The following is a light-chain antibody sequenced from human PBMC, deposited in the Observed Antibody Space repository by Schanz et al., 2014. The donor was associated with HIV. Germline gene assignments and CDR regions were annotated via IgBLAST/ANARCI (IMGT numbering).Light chain of an antibody. J-gene: IGLJ2*01. CDR2: RNN. Sequence: QSVLTQPPSASGTPGQRVTISCSGSSSNIGTNYVYWYQQLPGTAPKLLIYRNNYRPSGVPDRFSGSRSGTSASLAISGLQSEDEADYYCVSWDGSLNGLLFGGGTKVTVL. V-gene: IGLV1-47*01. CDR1: SSNIGTNY. CDR3: VSWDGSLNGLL.